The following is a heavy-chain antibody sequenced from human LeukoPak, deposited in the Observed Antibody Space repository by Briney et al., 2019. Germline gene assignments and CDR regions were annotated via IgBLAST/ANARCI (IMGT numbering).Heavy chain of an antibody. CDR3: AELGITMIGGV. V-gene: IGHV3-23*01. D-gene: IGHD3-10*02. CDR1: GFTFSSYG. Sequence: GGSLRLSCAASGFTFSSYGMSWVRQAPGKGLEWVSAISGSGDSTYYADSVKGRFTISRDNAKNSLYLQMNSLRAEDTAVYYCAELGITMIGGVWGKGTTVTISS. CDR2: ISGSGDST. J-gene: IGHJ6*04.